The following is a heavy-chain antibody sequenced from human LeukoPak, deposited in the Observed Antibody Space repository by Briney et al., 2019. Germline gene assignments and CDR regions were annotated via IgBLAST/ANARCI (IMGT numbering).Heavy chain of an antibody. CDR3: ARDFGCGGDCYQGYYFDY. J-gene: IGHJ4*02. Sequence: SVTVSFTSSGATFSIYAISWVRQAPGQGLEWMGSIITIFGTANYSQKFQGSVTITADESTSTAYMELSSLRSEDTAVYYCARDFGCGGDCYQGYYFDYWGQGTLVTVSS. V-gene: IGHV1-69*13. D-gene: IGHD2-21*02. CDR1: GATFSIYA. CDR2: IITIFGTA.